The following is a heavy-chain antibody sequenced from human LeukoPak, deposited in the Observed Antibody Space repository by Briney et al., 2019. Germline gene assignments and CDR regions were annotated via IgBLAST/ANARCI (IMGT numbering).Heavy chain of an antibody. J-gene: IGHJ6*02. CDR3: ARVNYYDSSGYYSSYYYYYGMDV. V-gene: IGHV3-7*03. Sequence: GGSLRLSCAASGFTFSGYPIHWVRQAPGKGLEWVANIKQDGSEKYYVDSVKGRFTISRDNAKNSLYLQMNSLRAEDTAVYYCARVNYYDSSGYYSSYYYYYGMDVWGQGTTVTVSS. CDR1: GFTFSGYP. CDR2: IKQDGSEK. D-gene: IGHD3-22*01.